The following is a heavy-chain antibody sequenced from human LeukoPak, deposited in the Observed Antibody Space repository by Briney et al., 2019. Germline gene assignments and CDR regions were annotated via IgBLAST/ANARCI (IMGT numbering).Heavy chain of an antibody. D-gene: IGHD2-21*02. CDR2: IIPIFGTA. CDR3: ALTYCGGDCYSGSAFDY. Sequence: SVKVSCKASGGTFSSYAISWVRQAPGQGLEWMGGIIPIFGTANYAQKFQGRVTITADKSTSTAYMELSSLRSEDTAVYYCALTYCGGDCYSGSAFDYWGQGTLVTVSS. J-gene: IGHJ4*02. CDR1: GGTFSSYA. V-gene: IGHV1-69*06.